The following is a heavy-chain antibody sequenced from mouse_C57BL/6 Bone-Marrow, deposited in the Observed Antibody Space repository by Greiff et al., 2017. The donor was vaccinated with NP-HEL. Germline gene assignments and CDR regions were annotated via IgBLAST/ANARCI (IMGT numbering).Heavy chain of an antibody. J-gene: IGHJ3*01. CDR3: ARSYGNFWFAY. D-gene: IGHD2-1*01. CDR2: INPGSGGT. Sequence: QVQLQQSGAELVRPGTSVKVSCKASGYAFTNYLIEWVKQRPGQGLEWIGVINPGSGGTNYNEKFKGKATLTADKSSSTAYMQLSSLTSEDSTVYFCARSYGNFWFAYWGQGTLVTVSA. V-gene: IGHV1-54*01. CDR1: GYAFTNYL.